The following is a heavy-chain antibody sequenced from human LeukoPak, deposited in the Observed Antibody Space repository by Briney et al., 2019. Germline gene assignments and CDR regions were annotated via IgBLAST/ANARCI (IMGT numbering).Heavy chain of an antibody. J-gene: IGHJ3*02. CDR2: IYYSGST. V-gene: IGHV4-61*08. CDR3: ASSGYYVYAFDI. Sequence: PSETLSLTCTVSGGSISSGDYYWSWIRQPPGKGLEWIGYIYYSGSTNYNPSLKSRVTISVDTSKNQFSLKLSSVTAADTAVYYCASSGYYVYAFDIWGQGTMVTVSS. CDR1: GGSISSGDYY. D-gene: IGHD3-22*01.